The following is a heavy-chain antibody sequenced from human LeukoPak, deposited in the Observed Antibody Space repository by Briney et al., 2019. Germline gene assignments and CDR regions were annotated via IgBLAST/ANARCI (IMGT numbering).Heavy chain of an antibody. CDR1: GFTFGSYS. Sequence: GGSLRLSCAASGFTFGSYSMNWVRQAPGKGLEWVSSISSSSRYKYYADSVKGRFTISRDNAKNSLYLQMNSLRAEDTAVYYCAKDQGVGATHEFDNWGQGTLVTVSS. D-gene: IGHD1-26*01. V-gene: IGHV3-21*06. CDR3: AKDQGVGATHEFDN. CDR2: ISSSSRYK. J-gene: IGHJ4*02.